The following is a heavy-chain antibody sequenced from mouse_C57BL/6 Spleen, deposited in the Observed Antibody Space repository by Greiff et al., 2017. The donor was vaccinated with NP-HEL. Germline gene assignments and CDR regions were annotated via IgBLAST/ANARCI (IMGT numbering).Heavy chain of an antibody. Sequence: EVQRVESGEGLVKPGGSLKLSCAASGFTFSSYAMSWVRQTPEKRLEWVAYISSGGDYIYYADTVKGRFTISRDNARNTLYLQLSSLKSEDTAMYYCKRGYKGWYYFDYWGQGTTLTVSS. V-gene: IGHV5-9-1*02. J-gene: IGHJ2*01. CDR2: ISSGGDYI. CDR3: KRGYKGWYYFDY. CDR1: GFTFSSYA. D-gene: IGHD1-1*02.